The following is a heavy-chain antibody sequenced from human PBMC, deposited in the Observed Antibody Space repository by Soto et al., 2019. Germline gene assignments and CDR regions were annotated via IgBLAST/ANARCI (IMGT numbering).Heavy chain of an antibody. V-gene: IGHV4-31*03. Sequence: QVQLQESGPGLVKPSQTLSLTCTVSGGSISSGGYYWSWIRQHPGKGLEWIGYIYYSGSTFYNPSLKSRVTISVDTSKNQFSLKLSSVTAAETAVYYCARGRGSGYDYYYYYMDVWGKGTTVTVSS. CDR3: ARGRGSGYDYYYYYMDV. J-gene: IGHJ6*03. D-gene: IGHD5-12*01. CDR1: GGSISSGGYY. CDR2: IYYSGST.